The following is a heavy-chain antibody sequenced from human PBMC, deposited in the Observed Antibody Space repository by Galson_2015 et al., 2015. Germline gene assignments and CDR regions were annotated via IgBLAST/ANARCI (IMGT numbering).Heavy chain of an antibody. CDR3: LIDWCGESY. J-gene: IGHJ4*02. V-gene: IGHV3-15*01. D-gene: IGHD3-10*01. CDR2: IKLTTDGGTT. Sequence: SLRLSCAVSEFAFSKAWMHWVRQAPGKGLEWVGRIKLTTDGGTTDYAAPVKGRFTISRDDSKNTLYVQMNSLKSEDTAVYYCLIDWCGESYSGRGILLSVSS. CDR1: EFAFSKAW.